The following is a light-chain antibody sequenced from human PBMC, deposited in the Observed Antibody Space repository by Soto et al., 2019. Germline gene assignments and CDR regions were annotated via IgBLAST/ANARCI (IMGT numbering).Light chain of an antibody. CDR3: QQYNKWSPLT. CDR2: DAS. J-gene: IGKJ4*01. V-gene: IGKV3-15*01. Sequence: EIVMTQSPATLSVSPGERATLSCRASQSVSSDLAWYQQKPGQAPRLLIYDASPRATGIPVRFSGSGSGTDFTLTISSLQAEDFALYFCQQYNKWSPLTFGGGTKVEI. CDR1: QSVSSD.